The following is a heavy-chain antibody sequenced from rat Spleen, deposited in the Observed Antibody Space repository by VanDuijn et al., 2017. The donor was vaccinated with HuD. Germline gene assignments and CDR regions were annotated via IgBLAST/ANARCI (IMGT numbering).Heavy chain of an antibody. J-gene: IGHJ2*01. CDR1: GFTFSDYY. CDR3: SRSHYGYTDYFDY. D-gene: IGHD1-9*01. CDR2: ISYDGIST. Sequence: EVQLVESDGGLVQPGRSLKLSCAASGFTFSDYYMAWVRQAPTKGLEWVSTISYDGISTYYRDSVKGRFTISRDNAKSTLYLQMYSLMSEDTATYYCSRSHYGYTDYFDYWGQGVMVTVSS. V-gene: IGHV5-29*01.